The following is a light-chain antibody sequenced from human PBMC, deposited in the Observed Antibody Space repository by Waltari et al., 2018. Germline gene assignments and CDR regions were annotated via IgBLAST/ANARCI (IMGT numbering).Light chain of an antibody. Sequence: DIVMTQSPDSLAMSLGERATINCRSSRSILSSANNKNYSGWYQKKPGQPPKLLFYWASTRQSGVPDRFSASGSGTDFSLTISSLQAEDVAVYYCQEYYTIPPWAFGQGTKVEIK. J-gene: IGKJ1*01. V-gene: IGKV4-1*01. CDR1: RSILSSANNKNY. CDR2: WAS. CDR3: QEYYTIPPWA.